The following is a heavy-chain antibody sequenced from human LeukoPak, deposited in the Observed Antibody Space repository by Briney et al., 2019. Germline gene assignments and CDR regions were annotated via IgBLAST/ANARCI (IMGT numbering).Heavy chain of an antibody. D-gene: IGHD3-22*01. CDR2: IYYGGST. J-gene: IGHJ6*03. Sequence: NPSETLSLTCTVSGGSISSYYWSWIRQPPGKGLEWIGYIYYGGSTNYNPSLKSRVTISVDTSKNQFSLKLSSVTAADTAVYYCARSGSYYYDSSGYYNYYYYMDVWGKGTTVTVSS. CDR1: GGSISSYY. CDR3: ARSGSYYYDSSGYYNYYYYMDV. V-gene: IGHV4-59*01.